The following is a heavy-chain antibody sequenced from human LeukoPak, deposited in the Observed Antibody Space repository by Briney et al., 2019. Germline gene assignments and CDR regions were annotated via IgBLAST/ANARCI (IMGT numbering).Heavy chain of an antibody. D-gene: IGHD3-10*01. CDR2: IYYSGYT. CDR1: GGSISSSNYY. V-gene: IGHV4-61*05. J-gene: IGHJ6*03. Sequence: PSETLSLTCTVSGGSISSSNYYWVWIRQPPGKGLEWIGDIYYSGYTNYNPSLKSRVTISVDTSKNQFSLKLSSVTAADTAVYYCARVEEGYGSGRRENYYYYYMDVWGKGTTVTISS. CDR3: ARVEEGYGSGRRENYYYYYMDV.